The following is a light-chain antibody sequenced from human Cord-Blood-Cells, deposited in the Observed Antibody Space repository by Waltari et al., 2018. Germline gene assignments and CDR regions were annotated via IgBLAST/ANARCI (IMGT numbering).Light chain of an antibody. CDR3: NARDSSGNHWV. Sequence: SSELTQDPAVSVALGQTVRITCQGDSLRSSYASWYQQKPGQAPVLVIYGKNNRTSGIPDRFSGSRSGNTASLTITGAQAEDEADYYCNARDSSGNHWVFGGGTTLTVL. J-gene: IGLJ3*02. CDR2: GKN. CDR1: SLRSSY. V-gene: IGLV3-19*01.